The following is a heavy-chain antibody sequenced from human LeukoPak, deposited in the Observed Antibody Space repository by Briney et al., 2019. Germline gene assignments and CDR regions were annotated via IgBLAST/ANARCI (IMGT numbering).Heavy chain of an antibody. J-gene: IGHJ4*02. CDR2: AGWAGGTT. Sequence: TGGSLRLSCATSGFNFDRYTIHWVRQAPGKGLEWVSLAGWAGGTTFYSDSVRGRFTISRDSGRKSVYLQMNSLTTDGTAFYFCAKELDTMFFDYWGQGALVTVSS. CDR3: AKELDTMFFDY. CDR1: GFNFDRYT. V-gene: IGHV3-43*01. D-gene: IGHD3-10*02.